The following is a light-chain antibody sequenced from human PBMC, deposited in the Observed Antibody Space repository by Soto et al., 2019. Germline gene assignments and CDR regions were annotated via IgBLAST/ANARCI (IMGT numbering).Light chain of an antibody. V-gene: IGKV1-5*03. CDR2: KAS. CDR3: QQYNNYPYT. Sequence: DIQMTQSPSTLSASPGDRVTITCRASQSLNSWLAWYQQKPGKAPKLLIYKASSLESGVPSRFSGSGFGTHFTLTISSRQPDDFATYYCQQYNNYPYTFGQGTKLEI. J-gene: IGKJ2*01. CDR1: QSLNSW.